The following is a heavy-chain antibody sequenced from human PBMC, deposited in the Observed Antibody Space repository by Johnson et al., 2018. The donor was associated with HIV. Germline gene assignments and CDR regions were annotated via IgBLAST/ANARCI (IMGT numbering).Heavy chain of an antibody. Sequence: QEQLVESGGGVVQPGRSLRLSCAASGFTFSSYGMHWVRQAPGKGLEWVAVISYDGSNKYYADSVKGRFTISRDNSKNTLYLQMNSLRAEDTAVYYCARAEIAAAATGHEAFDIWGQGTMVTVSS. D-gene: IGHD6-13*01. J-gene: IGHJ3*02. CDR3: ARAEIAAAATGHEAFDI. V-gene: IGHV3-30*03. CDR1: GFTFSSYG. CDR2: ISYDGSNK.